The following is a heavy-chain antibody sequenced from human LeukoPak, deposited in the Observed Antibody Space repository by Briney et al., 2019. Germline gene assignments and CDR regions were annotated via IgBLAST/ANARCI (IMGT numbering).Heavy chain of an antibody. V-gene: IGHV5-51*01. Sequence: GESLKISCKGSGYSFTSYWIGWVLQMPGKGLEWMVIVYPGDSDTRYSPSFQGQVTISADKSISTAYLQWSSLKASDTAMYYCARHQGGVGATKAEGYYYYYYMDVWGKGTTVTVSS. CDR1: GYSFTSYW. J-gene: IGHJ6*03. CDR3: ARHQGGVGATKAEGYYYYYYMDV. D-gene: IGHD1-26*01. CDR2: VYPGDSDT.